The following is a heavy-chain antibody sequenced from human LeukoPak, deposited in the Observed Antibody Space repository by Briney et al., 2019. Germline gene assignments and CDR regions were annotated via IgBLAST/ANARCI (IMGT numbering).Heavy chain of an antibody. D-gene: IGHD5/OR15-5a*01. CDR1: GCSISSCY. Sequence: SETLSLTCTVSGCSISSCYWSWIRQPAGKGLEWIGRIYTSGSTNYNPSLKSRVTMSVDTSKNQFSLKLGSVTAADTAVYYCARPLNDVYDVSNWFDPWGQGTLVTVSS. J-gene: IGHJ5*02. CDR2: IYTSGST. CDR3: ARPLNDVYDVSNWFDP. V-gene: IGHV4-4*07.